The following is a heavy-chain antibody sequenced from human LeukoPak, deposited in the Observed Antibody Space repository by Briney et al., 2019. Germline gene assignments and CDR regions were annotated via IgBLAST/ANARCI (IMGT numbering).Heavy chain of an antibody. V-gene: IGHV3-30-3*01. CDR1: GFTFSTYT. D-gene: IGHD1-26*01. Sequence: GGSLRLSCAASGFTFSTYTVHWARQAPGKGLEWVAAISDDGNNAYYSDSAKGRLTISRDNSNNTLYLQMNSLRAEDTAVYFCARQSNNHYYQKASDYWGQGTLVTVSS. CDR3: ARQSNNHYYQKASDY. J-gene: IGHJ4*02. CDR2: ISDDGNNA.